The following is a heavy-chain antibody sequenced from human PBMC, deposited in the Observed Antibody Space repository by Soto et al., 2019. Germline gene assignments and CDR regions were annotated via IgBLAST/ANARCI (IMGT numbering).Heavy chain of an antibody. CDR1: GGTFSSYA. Sequence: QVQLVQSGAEVKKPGSSVKVSCKASGGTFSSYAISWVRQAAGQGLEWMGGIIPIFGTANYAQKFQGRVTITADESTSTAYMKLSSLRSEDTAVYYCARDDVDTAMPYGMDVWGQRTTVTVSS. V-gene: IGHV1-69*12. CDR2: IIPIFGTA. CDR3: ARDDVDTAMPYGMDV. J-gene: IGHJ6*02. D-gene: IGHD5-18*01.